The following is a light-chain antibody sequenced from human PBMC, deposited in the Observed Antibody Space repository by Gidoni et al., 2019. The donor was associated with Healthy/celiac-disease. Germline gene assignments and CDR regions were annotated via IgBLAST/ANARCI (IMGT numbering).Light chain of an antibody. Sequence: IVLTQSPATLSVSPGETATRSCSASQSSSSYLAWYQQKPGQAPRLLIYDTSNRATGLPARFSGSGPGTDFTLTISSLEPEDFAVYYCQQRSNWLTFGGGTKVEIK. CDR3: QQRSNWLT. CDR2: DTS. J-gene: IGKJ4*01. V-gene: IGKV3D-11*02. CDR1: QSSSSY.